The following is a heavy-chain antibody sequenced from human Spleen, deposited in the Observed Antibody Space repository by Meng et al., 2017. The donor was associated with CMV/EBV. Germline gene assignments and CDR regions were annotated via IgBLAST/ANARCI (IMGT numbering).Heavy chain of an antibody. CDR3: ARDRGTVPAANYYYYYGMDV. CDR2: IYYSGST. Sequence: SETLSLTCTVSGDSISSYYWTWIRQPPGKGLEWIGYIYYSGSTNYNPSLKSRVTISVDTSKDQFSLKLSSVTAADTAVYYCARDRGTVPAANYYYYYGMDVWGQGTTVTVSS. CDR1: GDSISSYY. V-gene: IGHV4-59*01. D-gene: IGHD2-2*01. J-gene: IGHJ6*02.